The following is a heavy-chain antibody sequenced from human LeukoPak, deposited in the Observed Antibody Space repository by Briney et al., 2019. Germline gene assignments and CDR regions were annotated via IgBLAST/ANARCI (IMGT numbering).Heavy chain of an antibody. CDR1: GYTFTSYA. V-gene: IGHV7-4-1*02. Sequence: ASVKVSCKASGYTFTSYAMNWVRQAPGQGLEWMGWINTNTGNPTYAQGFTGRFVFSLDTSVSTAYLQISSLKAEDTAVYYCARGLWIQLWSQYYYYGMDVWGQGTTVTVSS. CDR2: INTNTGNP. D-gene: IGHD5-18*01. J-gene: IGHJ6*02. CDR3: ARGLWIQLWSQYYYYGMDV.